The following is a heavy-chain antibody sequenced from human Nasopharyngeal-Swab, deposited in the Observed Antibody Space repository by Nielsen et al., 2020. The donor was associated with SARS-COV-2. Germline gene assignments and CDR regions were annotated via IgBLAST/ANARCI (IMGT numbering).Heavy chain of an antibody. D-gene: IGHD3-22*01. Sequence: SETLSLTCTVSGGFISTYYWSWIRQPLGKGLEWIGYIHSSGTTNYNPSLKSRVTISVDTSKNQFSLKLSSVTAADTAVYYCARDHSYYDSNGYYFDYWGLGTLVTVSS. J-gene: IGHJ4*02. CDR3: ARDHSYYDSNGYYFDY. CDR2: IHSSGTT. V-gene: IGHV4-59*01. CDR1: GGFISTYY.